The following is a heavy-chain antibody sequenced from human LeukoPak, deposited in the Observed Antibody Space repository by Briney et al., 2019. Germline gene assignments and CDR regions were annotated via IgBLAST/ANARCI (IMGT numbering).Heavy chain of an antibody. J-gene: IGHJ6*04. V-gene: IGHV4-34*01. CDR1: GGSFSGYY. Sequence: SETLSLTCAVYGGSFSGYYWSWIRKPPEKGLEWIGEINHVGATNYNPSLKSRVTISVDTSKKQFSLNLTSVTAADTAVYYCARLPYGSGAGLQREGRDVWGKGTTVTISS. D-gene: IGHD3-10*01. CDR2: INHVGAT. CDR3: ARLPYGSGAGLQREGRDV.